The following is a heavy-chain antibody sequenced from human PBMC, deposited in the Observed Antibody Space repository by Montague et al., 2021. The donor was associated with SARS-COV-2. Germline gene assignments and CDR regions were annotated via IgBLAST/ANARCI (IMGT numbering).Heavy chain of an antibody. CDR2: IYPSGST. CDR1: GGSISSYY. D-gene: IGHD3-22*01. Sequence: SETLSLTCTVSGGSISSYYWSWIRQPAGKGLEWIGRIYPSGSTKYNPSLKSRVTMSVDTSKNQFSLKLSSVTAADTAVYYCARDTRIAMLVVVTRYGLDVWGQGTTVTVSS. CDR3: ARDTRIAMLVVVTRYGLDV. V-gene: IGHV4-4*07. J-gene: IGHJ6*02.